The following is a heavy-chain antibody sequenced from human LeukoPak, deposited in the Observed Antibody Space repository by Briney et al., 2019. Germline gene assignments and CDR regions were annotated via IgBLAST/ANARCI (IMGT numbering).Heavy chain of an antibody. D-gene: IGHD6-19*01. CDR3: ARDYEYSSGWYEVDY. V-gene: IGHV1-2*02. Sequence: ASAKVSCKASGYTFTGYYMHWVRQAPGQGLEWMGWINPNSGGTNYAQKFQGRVTMTRDTPISTAYMELSRLRSDDTAVYYCARDYEYSSGWYEVDYWGQGTLVTVSS. J-gene: IGHJ4*02. CDR2: INPNSGGT. CDR1: GYTFTGYY.